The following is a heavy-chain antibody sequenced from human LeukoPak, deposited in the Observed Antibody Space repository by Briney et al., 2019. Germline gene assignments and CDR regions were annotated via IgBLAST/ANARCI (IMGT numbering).Heavy chain of an antibody. Sequence: GGSLRLSCAASGFTFSSYAMSWVRQAPGKGLEWVSAISGSGGSTYYADSVKGGFTISRDNSKNTLYLQMNSLRAEDTAVYYCAKDRNVVVPAARYNLEDWGQGTLVTVSS. CDR2: ISGSGGST. D-gene: IGHD2-2*01. J-gene: IGHJ4*02. CDR3: AKDRNVVVPAARYNLED. V-gene: IGHV3-23*01. CDR1: GFTFSSYA.